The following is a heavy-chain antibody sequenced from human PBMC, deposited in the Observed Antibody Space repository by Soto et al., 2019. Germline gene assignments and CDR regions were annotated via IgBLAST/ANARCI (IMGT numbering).Heavy chain of an antibody. V-gene: IGHV2-5*01. CDR1: GFSLSTSGVR. CDR2: IFWNDEK. Sequence: SGPTLVNPTQTLTLTCTFSGFSLSTSGVRVAWVRQPPGQALEWLAFIFWNDEKHYRPSLKSRVTIIKDTSKNQVVLTMTNMDPVDTATYYCARIRMYSSSPDYYYYGMDVWGQGT. J-gene: IGHJ6*02. D-gene: IGHD6-6*01. CDR3: ARIRMYSSSPDYYYYGMDV.